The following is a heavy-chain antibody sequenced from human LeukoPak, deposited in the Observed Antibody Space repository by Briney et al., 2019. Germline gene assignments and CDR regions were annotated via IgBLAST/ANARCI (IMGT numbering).Heavy chain of an antibody. V-gene: IGHV4-59*12. CDR1: GGSISSYY. CDR2: IYYSGST. Sequence: SETLSLTCTVSGGSISSYYWSWIRQPPGRGLDLMGSIYYSGSTNYNPSLTSRVTISVDTSKNHFSLKLSSVTAAATAVYYCARGPRSLAVEMATIAFDYWGQGTLVTVSS. J-gene: IGHJ4*02. CDR3: ARGPRSLAVEMATIAFDY. D-gene: IGHD5-24*01.